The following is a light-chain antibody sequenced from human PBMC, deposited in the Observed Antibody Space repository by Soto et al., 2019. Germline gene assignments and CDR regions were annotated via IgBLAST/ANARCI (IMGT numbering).Light chain of an antibody. CDR2: DAS. V-gene: IGKV1-5*01. Sequence: DIPMTQSPPALSASVGDRVNITCRASQSISRWVAWYQQKPGKAPNVLIYDASTLKSGVPSRFTGSGYGTEFTLTINSLQPDDFATYYCQQYTSDSYTFGQGTEVKIK. CDR3: QQYTSDSYT. J-gene: IGKJ2*01. CDR1: QSISRW.